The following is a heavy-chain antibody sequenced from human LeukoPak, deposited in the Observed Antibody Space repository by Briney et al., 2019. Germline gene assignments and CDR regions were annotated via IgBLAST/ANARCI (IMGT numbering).Heavy chain of an antibody. CDR2: INPNSGGT. J-gene: IGHJ4*02. CDR3: ARGRAYSSGWYYFDY. CDR1: GYTFTGYY. V-gene: IGHV1-2*02. D-gene: IGHD6-19*01. Sequence: GASVKVSCKASGYTFTGYYMHWVRQAPGQGLEWMGWINPNSGGTNYAQKFQGRVTMTRDTSFSTAYMELSRLRSDDTAVYYCARGRAYSSGWYYFDYWGQGTLVTVSS.